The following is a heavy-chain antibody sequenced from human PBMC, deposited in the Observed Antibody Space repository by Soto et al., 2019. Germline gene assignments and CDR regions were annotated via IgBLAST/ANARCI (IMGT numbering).Heavy chain of an antibody. CDR2: IIPIFGTA. V-gene: IGHV1-69*01. D-gene: IGHD3-16*02. J-gene: IGHJ3*02. Sequence: QVQLVQSGAEVKKPGSSVKVSCKASGGTFSSYAISWVRQAPGQGLEWMGGIIPIFGTANYAQKFQGRVTITADESTSTAYMELSSLRSEDTAVYYCARSHKYYDYVWGSYRYYAFDIWGQGTMVTVSS. CDR1: GGTFSSYA. CDR3: ARSHKYYDYVWGSYRYYAFDI.